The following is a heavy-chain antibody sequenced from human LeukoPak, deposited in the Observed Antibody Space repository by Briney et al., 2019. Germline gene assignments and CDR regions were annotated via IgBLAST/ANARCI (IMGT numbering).Heavy chain of an antibody. CDR3: TRGLRGGDYQLLPFGY. CDR2: IYYTGST. V-gene: IGHV4-59*01. CDR1: GGSISPYY. Sequence: SETLSLTCTVSGGSISPYYWSWIRQSPGKGLEYIGYIYYTGSTNYNPSLKSRVTISPDTSNNQFSLILSSVTAADTAVYYCTRGLRGGDYQLLPFGYWGQGTLVTVSS. D-gene: IGHD1-26*01. J-gene: IGHJ4*02.